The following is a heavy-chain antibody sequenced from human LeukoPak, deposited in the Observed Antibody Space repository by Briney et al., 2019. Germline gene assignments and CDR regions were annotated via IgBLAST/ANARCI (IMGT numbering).Heavy chain of an antibody. CDR1: GFTLSNYA. CDR3: AKVLQYYYYGMDV. J-gene: IGHJ6*02. Sequence: HAGGSLRLSCSASGFTLSNYALAWVRQAPGKGLEWVSSISGSGDNTYYADSVKGRFTISRDNSKNTVYLQMNSLRAEDTAVYYCAKVLQYYYYGMDVWGQGTTVTVSS. CDR2: ISGSGDNT. D-gene: IGHD5-24*01. V-gene: IGHV3-23*01.